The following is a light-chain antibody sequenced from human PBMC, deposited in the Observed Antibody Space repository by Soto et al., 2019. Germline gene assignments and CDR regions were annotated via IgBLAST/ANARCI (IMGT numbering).Light chain of an antibody. V-gene: IGKV2-30*01. Sequence: DVVMTQSPLSLPVTLGQPASISCRSSQSLLYSDGNTYLAWFQQRPGQSPRRLIYQVSNRDSGVPDRFSGSGSGPDFTLKISRVEAEDVGVYYCMQGTHWPPNFGPGTKVHIK. CDR1: QSLLYSDGNTY. CDR3: MQGTHWPPN. CDR2: QVS. J-gene: IGKJ3*01.